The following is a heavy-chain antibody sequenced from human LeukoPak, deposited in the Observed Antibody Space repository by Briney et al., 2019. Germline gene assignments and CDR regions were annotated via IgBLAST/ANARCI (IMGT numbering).Heavy chain of an antibody. D-gene: IGHD2-8*01. Sequence: PGESLRLSCAASGFTFSSYAMSWVRQAPGKGLEWVSSISSSSSYIYYADSVKGRFTISRDNAKNSLYLQMNSLRAEDTAVYYCARVAMVYDNWFDPWGQGTLVTVSS. V-gene: IGHV3-21*01. CDR3: ARVAMVYDNWFDP. CDR2: ISSSSSYI. J-gene: IGHJ5*02. CDR1: GFTFSSYA.